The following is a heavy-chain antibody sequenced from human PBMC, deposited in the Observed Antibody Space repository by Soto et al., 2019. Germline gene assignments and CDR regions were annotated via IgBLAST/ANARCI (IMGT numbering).Heavy chain of an antibody. D-gene: IGHD4-4*01. CDR2: LYYSGST. Sequence: PSETLSLTCTVSGGSINGYFWSWIRQPPGKGLEWIGYLYYSGSTNYDPSLRSRVTISVDTSRNQFSLKLSSVAAADTAVYYCARHANRNYGLYYFDYWGQGTLVTVSS. CDR3: ARHANRNYGLYYFDY. J-gene: IGHJ4*02. CDR1: GGSINGYF. V-gene: IGHV4-59*08.